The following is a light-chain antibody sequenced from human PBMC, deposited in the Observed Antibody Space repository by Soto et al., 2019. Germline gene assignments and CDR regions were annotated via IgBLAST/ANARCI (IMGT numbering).Light chain of an antibody. Sequence: IHMTQSPSSLSASFGDRVTVAXRASESICFYLTWYQQLPGXAPKXXXYYXSGLQSGVPSRLSGSGSGTDFTLTISSLQPEDFATYYCQQSYSCTRTFGQGTRLEIK. CDR1: ESICFY. J-gene: IGKJ5*01. V-gene: IGKV1-39*01. CDR3: QQSYSCTRT. CDR2: YXS.